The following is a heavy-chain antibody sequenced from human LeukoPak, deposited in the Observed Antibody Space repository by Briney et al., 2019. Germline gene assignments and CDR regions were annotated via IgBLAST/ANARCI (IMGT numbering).Heavy chain of an antibody. CDR2: IYYTGST. D-gene: IGHD3-10*01. V-gene: IGHV4-59*01. CDR3: ARAPYLSGGVNI. J-gene: IGHJ3*02. CDR1: GGSISTYY. Sequence: PSETLSLTCTVSGGSISTYYWSWIRQPPGKGLEWIGFIYYTGSTNYNPSLRSRVTISLDTSKNQFSLKLSSVTTADTAVYYCARAPYLSGGVNIWGQGTMVTVSS.